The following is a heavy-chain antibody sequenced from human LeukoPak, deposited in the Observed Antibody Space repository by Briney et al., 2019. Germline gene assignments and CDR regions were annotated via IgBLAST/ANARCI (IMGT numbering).Heavy chain of an antibody. CDR3: ARDSRVRGLGCSSTSCYLSDY. D-gene: IGHD2-2*01. CDR2: FLPIFGTA. Sequence: SVTVSCKASGGTFSSYAVTWVRQAPGHGLEWMGGFLPIFGTANSAQKFRGRVTITADKSTRTAYMELSSLRSEDTAVYYCARDSRVRGLGCSSTSCYLSDYWGQGTLVTVSS. CDR1: GGTFSSYA. J-gene: IGHJ4*02. V-gene: IGHV1-69*06.